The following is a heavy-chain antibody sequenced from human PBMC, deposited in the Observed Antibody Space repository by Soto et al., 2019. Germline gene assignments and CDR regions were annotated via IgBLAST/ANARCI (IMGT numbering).Heavy chain of an antibody. CDR1: GGTFSSYA. J-gene: IGHJ5*02. V-gene: IGHV1-69*13. Sequence: GASVKVSCKASGGTFSSYAISWVRQAPGQGLEWMGGIIPIFGTANYAQKFQGRVTITADESTSTAYMELSSLRSEDTAVYYCARGASIVATIRGWFDPWGQGTLVTVSS. CDR3: ARGASIVATIRGWFDP. CDR2: IIPIFGTA. D-gene: IGHD5-12*01.